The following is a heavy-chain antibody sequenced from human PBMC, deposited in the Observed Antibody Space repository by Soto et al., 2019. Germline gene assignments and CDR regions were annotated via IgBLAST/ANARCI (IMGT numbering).Heavy chain of an antibody. CDR1: GGSGSNASFY. J-gene: IGHJ2*01. D-gene: IGHD3-22*01. V-gene: IGHV4-61*03. Sequence: QVQLQESGPGLVKPSETLSLTCSVSGGSGSNASFYWTWIRQATGTGLEYIGYIFYTGVTNYNPSLSSRVTISLDTSNNHFSLKLNSMTAADTYVYYCVRVLDSSWYADLWGRGTLVTVSS. CDR3: VRVLDSSWYADL. CDR2: IFYTGVT.